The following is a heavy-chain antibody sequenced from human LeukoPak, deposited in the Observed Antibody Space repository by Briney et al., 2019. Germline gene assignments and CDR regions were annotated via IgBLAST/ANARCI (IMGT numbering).Heavy chain of an antibody. D-gene: IGHD6-19*01. CDR3: ARDYSSGWPNFDY. CDR1: GYTFTSYS. V-gene: IGHV1-18*01. Sequence: ASVKVSCKTSGYTFTSYSVSWVRQAPGQGLEWMGWISTYNGNTNYAQKLQGRVTMTTDTSTSTAYMELRSLRSDDTAVYYCARDYSSGWPNFDYWGQGTLVTVSS. CDR2: ISTYNGNT. J-gene: IGHJ4*02.